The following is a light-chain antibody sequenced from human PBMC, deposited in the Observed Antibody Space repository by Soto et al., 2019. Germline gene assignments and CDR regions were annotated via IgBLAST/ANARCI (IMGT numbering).Light chain of an antibody. V-gene: IGKV3-20*01. CDR1: QSVTSSY. J-gene: IGKJ3*01. CDR2: DAS. CDR3: QQYGGSFT. Sequence: EIVLTQSPGTLSLSPGERATLSCRASQSVTSSYLAWYQQKPGQAPRLLIYDASNRATGIPDRFSGSGSGTDFTLTISRLEPEDFAVYSCQQYGGSFTFGPGTKVDIK.